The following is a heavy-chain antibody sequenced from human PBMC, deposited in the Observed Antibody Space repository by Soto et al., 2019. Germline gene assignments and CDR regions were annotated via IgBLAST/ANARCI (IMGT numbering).Heavy chain of an antibody. CDR3: AKDRYGILTGPIHDAFDI. Sequence: PGGSLRLSCAASGFTFSSYAMSWVRQAPGKGLEWVSAISGSGGSTYYADSVKGRFTISRDNSKNTLYLQMNSLRAEDTAVYYCAKDRYGILTGPIHDAFDIWGQGTMVTVSS. D-gene: IGHD3-9*01. CDR2: ISGSGGST. CDR1: GFTFSSYA. V-gene: IGHV3-23*01. J-gene: IGHJ3*02.